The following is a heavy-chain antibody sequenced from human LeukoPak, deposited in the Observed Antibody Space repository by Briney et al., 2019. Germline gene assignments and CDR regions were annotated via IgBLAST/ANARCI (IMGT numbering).Heavy chain of an antibody. CDR1: GFTFRSHE. V-gene: IGHV3-48*03. D-gene: IGHD6-19*01. CDR2: ISSSWSTI. Sequence: GGSLRLSCAASGFTFRSHEMNWARRAPGKGLEWVSYISSSWSTIYYADSVKGRFPISRDIAKNSVSLQFTSLRAEDTAVYYCAREEQWLAKFDSWGQGTLVTVSS. CDR3: AREEQWLAKFDS. J-gene: IGHJ4*02.